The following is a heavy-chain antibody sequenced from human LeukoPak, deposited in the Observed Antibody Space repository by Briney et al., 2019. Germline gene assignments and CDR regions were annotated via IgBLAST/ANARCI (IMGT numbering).Heavy chain of an antibody. J-gene: IGHJ6*01. D-gene: IGHD3-22*01. CDR2: ISRDGSIT. V-gene: IGHV3-74*01. Sequence: GGSLRLSCAASGFTVSHYWMHWVRQAPGKGLVWVSRISRDGSITNYADSVKGRFTFARDNAKRTLFLQMNSLRAEDTAVYYCARTYHDSSSPSLGMDVWGQGATVTVSS. CDR1: GFTVSHYW. CDR3: ARTYHDSSSPSLGMDV.